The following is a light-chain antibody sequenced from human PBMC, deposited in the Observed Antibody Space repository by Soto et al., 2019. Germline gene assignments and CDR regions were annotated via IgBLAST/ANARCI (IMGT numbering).Light chain of an antibody. CDR1: QSVSSN. V-gene: IGKV3-15*01. CDR3: QQYKNWWT. Sequence: EIVMAQSPATLSVFPGERAPLSCRASQSVSSNLAWFQHKPGQAPRLLIYGASIRATGIPARFSGSGSRTEFTLTISSLQSEDVAVYYCQQYKNWWTFGQGTKVDIK. J-gene: IGKJ1*01. CDR2: GAS.